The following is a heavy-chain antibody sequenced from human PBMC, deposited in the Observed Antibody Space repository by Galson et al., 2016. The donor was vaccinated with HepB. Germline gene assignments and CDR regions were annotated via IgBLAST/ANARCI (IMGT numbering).Heavy chain of an antibody. CDR2: INPSGGAT. J-gene: IGHJ4*02. Sequence: SVKVSCKASGYTFNNYYIHWVRQAPGQGLEWVGRINPSGGATGNAQKFQGRVTMTRDTSTNTVYFELRSLRSEDTAIYYCARDDVALRANIMFPGAYFDSWGQGTLVTVSS. CDR3: ARDDVALRANIMFPGAYFDS. CDR1: GYTFNNYY. D-gene: IGHD2/OR15-2a*01. V-gene: IGHV1-46*02.